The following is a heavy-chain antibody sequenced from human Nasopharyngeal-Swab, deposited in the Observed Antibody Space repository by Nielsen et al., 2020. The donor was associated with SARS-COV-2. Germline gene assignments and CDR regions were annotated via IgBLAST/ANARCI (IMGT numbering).Heavy chain of an antibody. CDR1: GYTFTSYG. CDR2: ISAYNGNT. Sequence: ASVNVSCKASGYTFTSYGISWVRQAPGQGLEWMGWISAYNGNTNYAQKLQGRVTMTTDTSTSTAYMELRSLRSDDTAVYYCARWAGIGDYYYGMDVWGQGTTVTVSS. D-gene: IGHD6-19*01. CDR3: ARWAGIGDYYYGMDV. V-gene: IGHV1-18*01. J-gene: IGHJ6*02.